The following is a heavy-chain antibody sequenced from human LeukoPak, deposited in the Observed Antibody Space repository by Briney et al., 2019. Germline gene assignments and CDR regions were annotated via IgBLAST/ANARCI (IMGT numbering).Heavy chain of an antibody. CDR3: ARFMYYDSSGNALGY. J-gene: IGHJ4*02. CDR2: ISSSSSYI. Sequence: GGSLRLSCAASGFTFSSYSMNWVRQAPGKGLEWVSPISSSSSYIYYADSVKGRFTISRDNAKNSLYLQMNSLRAEDTAVYYCARFMYYDSSGNALGYWGQGTLVTVSS. D-gene: IGHD3-22*01. CDR1: GFTFSSYS. V-gene: IGHV3-21*01.